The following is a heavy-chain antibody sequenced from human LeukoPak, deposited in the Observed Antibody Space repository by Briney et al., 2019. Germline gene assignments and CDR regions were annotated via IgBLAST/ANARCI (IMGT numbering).Heavy chain of an antibody. CDR1: GYSFTNYQ. V-gene: IGHV5-51*01. J-gene: IGHJ4*02. D-gene: IGHD5-18*01. CDR2: IYAGDSDP. CDR3: ARRIGGYSYGYFDY. Sequence: GESLKISCTGSGYSFTNYQIGWVRQMPGKGLEWMGIIYAGDSDPRYSPSFQGQVTTSADRSTNTAYLQWSSLKASDTAVYYCARRIGGYSYGYFDYWGQGTLVTVSS.